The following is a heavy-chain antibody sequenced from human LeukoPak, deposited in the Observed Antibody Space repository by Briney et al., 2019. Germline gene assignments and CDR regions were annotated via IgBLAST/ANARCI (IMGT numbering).Heavy chain of an antibody. V-gene: IGHV4-59*01. CDR1: GGSISSYY. D-gene: IGHD6-13*01. J-gene: IGHJ3*02. CDR3: AREGAAAGGDI. Sequence: SETLSLTCTVSGGSISSYYWSWIRQPPGKGLEWIGYIYYSGSTNYNPSLKSRVTISVDTSKNRFSLKLSSVTAADTAVYYCAREGAAAGGDIWGQGTMVTVSS. CDR2: IYYSGST.